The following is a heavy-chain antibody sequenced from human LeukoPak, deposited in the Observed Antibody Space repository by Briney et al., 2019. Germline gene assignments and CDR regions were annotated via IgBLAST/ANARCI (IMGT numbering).Heavy chain of an antibody. J-gene: IGHJ4*02. Sequence: SETLSLTCTVSGGSISSSSYYWGWIRQPPGPGLEWIGSIYYSGSTYYNPSLKSRVTISVDTSKNQFSLKLSSVTAADTAVYYCARKQWLVHYYFDYWGQGTLVTVSS. CDR3: ARKQWLVHYYFDY. D-gene: IGHD6-19*01. V-gene: IGHV4-39*01. CDR2: IYYSGST. CDR1: GGSISSSSYY.